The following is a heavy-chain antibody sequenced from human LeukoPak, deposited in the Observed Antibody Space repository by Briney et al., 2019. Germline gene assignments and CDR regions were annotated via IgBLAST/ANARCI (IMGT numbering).Heavy chain of an antibody. CDR2: MNRDGSST. Sequence: GGSLRLSCAASGFTLSNYWMHWVRQAPGKGPVWVSRMNRDGSSTSYADSVKGRFTISRDNAKNTLYLQMNSLRAEDTAVYYCARTYSSGTYGAIDYWGQGTLVTVSS. D-gene: IGHD3-10*01. J-gene: IGHJ4*02. V-gene: IGHV3-74*01. CDR1: GFTLSNYW. CDR3: ARTYSSGTYGAIDY.